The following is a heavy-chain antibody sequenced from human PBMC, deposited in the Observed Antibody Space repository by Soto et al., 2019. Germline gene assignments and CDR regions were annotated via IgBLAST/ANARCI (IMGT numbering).Heavy chain of an antibody. Sequence: GGSLRLSCAASGFTFSSYAMSWVRQAPGKGLEWVSAISGSGGSTYYADSVKGRFTISGDNSKNTFYLQMNSVTAEDTAVYYCANEFGESAGDYYYDYLMDVWGKGTMVTVSS. CDR3: ANEFGESAGDYYYDYLMDV. D-gene: IGHD6-13*01. CDR1: GFTFSSYA. V-gene: IGHV3-23*01. J-gene: IGHJ6*03. CDR2: ISGSGGST.